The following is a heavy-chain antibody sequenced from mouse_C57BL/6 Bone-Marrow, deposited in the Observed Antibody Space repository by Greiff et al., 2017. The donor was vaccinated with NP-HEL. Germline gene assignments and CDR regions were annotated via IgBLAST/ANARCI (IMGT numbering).Heavy chain of an antibody. V-gene: IGHV1-50*01. J-gene: IGHJ4*01. Sequence: QVQLQQPGAELVKPGASVQLSCKASGYTFTSYWMQWVKQRPGQGLEWIGEIDPSDSYTNYNQKFKGKATLTVDTSSSTAYMQLSSLTSEDSAVYYCANDYDYAMDYWGQGTSVTVSS. CDR2: IDPSDSYT. CDR3: ANDYDYAMDY. CDR1: GYTFTSYW. D-gene: IGHD2-4*01.